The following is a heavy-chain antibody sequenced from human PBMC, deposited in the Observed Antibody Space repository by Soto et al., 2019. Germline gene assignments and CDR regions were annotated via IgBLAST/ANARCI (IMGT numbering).Heavy chain of an antibody. Sequence: GGSLRLSCAASGFTFSSYGMHWVRQAPGKGLEWVAVISYDGSNKYYADSVKGRFTISRDNSKNTLFLQMNSLRVEDTAVYYCTRRLAYWGQGTLVTVSS. V-gene: IGHV3-30*03. CDR3: TRRLAY. D-gene: IGHD3-16*01. CDR1: GFTFSSYG. CDR2: ISYDGSNK. J-gene: IGHJ4*02.